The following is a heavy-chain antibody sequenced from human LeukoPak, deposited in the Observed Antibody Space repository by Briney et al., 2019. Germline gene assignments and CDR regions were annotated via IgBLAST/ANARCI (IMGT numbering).Heavy chain of an antibody. Sequence: ASVKVSCKASGYTFTSYGISWVRQAPGQGLVWMGWISAYNGNTNYAQKLQGRVTMTTDTSTSTAYMELRSLRSDDTAVYYCARGETARPICYYYYYMDVWGKGTTVTVSS. CDR2: ISAYNGNT. D-gene: IGHD6-6*01. V-gene: IGHV1-18*01. J-gene: IGHJ6*03. CDR1: GYTFTSYG. CDR3: ARGETARPICYYYYYMDV.